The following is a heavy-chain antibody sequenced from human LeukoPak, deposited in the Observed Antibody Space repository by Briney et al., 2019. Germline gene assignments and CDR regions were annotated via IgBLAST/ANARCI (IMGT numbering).Heavy chain of an antibody. V-gene: IGHV4-4*07. CDR2: IYTSGST. J-gene: IGHJ6*03. Sequence: PSETLSLTCTVSGGSISSYYWSWIRQPAGKGLEWIGRIYTSGSTNYNPSFKSRVTMSVDTSKNQFSLKLSSVTAADTAVYYCARVGQLGYYYYYYYMDVWGKGTTVTVSS. CDR3: ARVGQLGYYYYYYYMDV. D-gene: IGHD5-18*01. CDR1: GGSISSYY.